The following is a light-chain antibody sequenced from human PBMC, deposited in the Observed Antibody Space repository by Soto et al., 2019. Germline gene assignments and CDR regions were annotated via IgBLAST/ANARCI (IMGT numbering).Light chain of an antibody. J-gene: IGLJ2*01. CDR2: EAS. Sequence: QSALTQPASVSGSPGQSITISCTGTSSDVGSYNLVSWYQQHPGKAPKLMIYEASRRPSGVSSRFSGSKSGNTASLTISGLKTEDEADYYCQSYDSTTAFFGGGTKLTVL. CDR3: QSYDSTTAF. V-gene: IGLV2-14*02. CDR1: SSDVGSYNL.